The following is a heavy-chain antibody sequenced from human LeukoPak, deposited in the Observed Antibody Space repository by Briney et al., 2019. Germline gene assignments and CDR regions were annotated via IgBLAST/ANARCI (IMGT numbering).Heavy chain of an antibody. CDR2: INPNGGGT. D-gene: IGHD3-16*01. CDR1: GYTFTASY. Sequence: ASVKVSCKTSGYTFTASYMHWVRQAPGQGPEWLGWINPNGGGTEYAQKFQGRVTMTTETSISTAYMELNSLRADDTAVYFCARTVHADTGGYGQFDSWGQGTQVTVSS. J-gene: IGHJ4*02. V-gene: IGHV1-2*02. CDR3: ARTVHADTGGYGQFDS.